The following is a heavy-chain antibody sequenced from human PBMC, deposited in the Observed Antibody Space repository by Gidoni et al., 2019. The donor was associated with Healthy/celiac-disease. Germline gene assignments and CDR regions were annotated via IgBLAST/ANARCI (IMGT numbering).Heavy chain of an antibody. J-gene: IGHJ6*02. CDR1: GGSFSGYY. CDR3: ARPLGYCSGGSCYSGLGYYYGMDV. D-gene: IGHD2-15*01. CDR2: INHSGST. V-gene: IGHV4-34*01. Sequence: QVQLQQWGAGLLKPSETLSLTCAVYGGSFSGYYWSWIRQPPGKGLEWIGEINHSGSTNYNPSLKSRVTISVDTSKNQFSLKLSSVTAADTAVYYCARPLGYCSGGSCYSGLGYYYGMDVWGQGTTVTVSS.